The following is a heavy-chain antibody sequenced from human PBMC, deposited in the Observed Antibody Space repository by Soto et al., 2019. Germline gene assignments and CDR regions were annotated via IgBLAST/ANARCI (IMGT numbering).Heavy chain of an antibody. V-gene: IGHV3-21*01. Sequence: EVQLVESGGGVVKPGGSLRLSCAASGFTFSSYSMNWVRQAPGKGLEWVSAISSSSSYIYYADSVKGRFTISRDNAKNSLYLQMKSLRAEDTAVDYCARDLRRPKIFGVDYWFDHWGQGTLVTVSS. D-gene: IGHD3-3*01. J-gene: IGHJ5*02. CDR1: GFTFSSYS. CDR3: ARDLRRPKIFGVDYWFDH. CDR2: ISSSSSYI.